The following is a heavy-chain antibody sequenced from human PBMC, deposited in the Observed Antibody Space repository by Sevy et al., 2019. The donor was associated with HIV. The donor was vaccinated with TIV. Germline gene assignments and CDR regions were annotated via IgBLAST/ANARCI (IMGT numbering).Heavy chain of an antibody. CDR2: ISYDGSNK. CDR3: ARDVIAAEFDY. D-gene: IGHD6-13*01. V-gene: IGHV3-30-3*01. CDR1: GFTVSNYW. J-gene: IGHJ4*02. Sequence: GGSLRLSCVASGFTVSNYWMNWVRQAPGMGLEWVAVISYDGSNKYYADSVKGRFTISRDNSKNTLYLQMNSLRAEDTAVYYCARDVIAAEFDYWGQGTLVTVSS.